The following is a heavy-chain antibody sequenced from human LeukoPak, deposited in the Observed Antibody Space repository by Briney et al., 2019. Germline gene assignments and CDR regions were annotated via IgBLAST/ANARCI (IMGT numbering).Heavy chain of an antibody. J-gene: IGHJ4*02. CDR2: ISGSGGST. Sequence: PGGSLRLSCAASGFTFSSYAMSWVRQAPGKGLEWVSAISGSGGSTYYADSVKGRFTISRDNSKNTLYLQMNSLRAEDTAVYYCAKDLGYCSVGSCYSEGYWGQGTLVTVSS. CDR1: GFTFSSYA. D-gene: IGHD2-15*01. V-gene: IGHV3-23*01. CDR3: AKDLGYCSVGSCYSEGY.